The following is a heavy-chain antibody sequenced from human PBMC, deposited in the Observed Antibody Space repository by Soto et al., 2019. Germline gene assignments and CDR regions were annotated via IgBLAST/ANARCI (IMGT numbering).Heavy chain of an antibody. CDR2: IIPILGIA. V-gene: IGHV1-69*08. J-gene: IGHJ3*02. CDR1: GGTFSSYT. D-gene: IGHD3-22*01. Sequence: QVQLVQSGAEVKKPGSSVKVSCKASGGTFSSYTISWVRQAPGQGLEWMGRIIPILGIANYAQKFQGRVTITADKSTSTAYMELSSLRSEDTAVYYCARDREYYDDSSCKDDAFDIWGQGTMVTVSS. CDR3: ARDREYYDDSSCKDDAFDI.